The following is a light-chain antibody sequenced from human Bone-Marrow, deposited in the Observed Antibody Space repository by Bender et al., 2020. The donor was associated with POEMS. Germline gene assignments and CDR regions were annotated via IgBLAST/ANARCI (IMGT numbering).Light chain of an antibody. J-gene: IGLJ3*02. CDR1: SSNIGAHA. CDR2: SSH. Sequence: QSVLTQPPSASGTPGQRVTISCSGGSSNIGAHAVNWYQHLPGTAPKLLIYSSHRRPSEVPDRCSGSRSGTSASLAISGLQSEDEADYYGAVWEDSLNGWVFGGVTKLTVL. CDR3: AVWEDSLNGWV. V-gene: IGLV1-44*01.